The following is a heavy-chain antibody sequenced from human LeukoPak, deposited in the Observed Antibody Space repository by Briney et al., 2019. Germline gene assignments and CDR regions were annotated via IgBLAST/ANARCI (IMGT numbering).Heavy chain of an antibody. D-gene: IGHD3-22*01. V-gene: IGHV3-23*01. CDR1: GFTFSSYA. CDR3: AKDRYYYDSSGYYVY. Sequence: AGGSLRLSCAASGFTFSSYAMSWVRQAPGKGLEWVSAISGSGGSTYYADPVKGRFTISRDNSKNTLYLQMNSLRAEDTAVYYCAKDRYYYDSSGYYVYWGQGTLVTVSS. CDR2: ISGSGGST. J-gene: IGHJ4*02.